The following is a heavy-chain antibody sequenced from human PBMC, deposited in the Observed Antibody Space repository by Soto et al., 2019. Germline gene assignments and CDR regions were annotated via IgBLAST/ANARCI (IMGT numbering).Heavy chain of an antibody. V-gene: IGHV3-21*01. J-gene: IGHJ4*02. Sequence: GGSLRLSCAASGFTFSSYSMNWVRQAPGKGLEWVSSISSSSSYIYYADSVKGRFTISRDNAKNSLYLQMNSLRAEDTAVYYCAREEADSSSWYETFDYWGQGTLVTVSS. D-gene: IGHD6-13*01. CDR2: ISSSSSYI. CDR3: AREEADSSSWYETFDY. CDR1: GFTFSSYS.